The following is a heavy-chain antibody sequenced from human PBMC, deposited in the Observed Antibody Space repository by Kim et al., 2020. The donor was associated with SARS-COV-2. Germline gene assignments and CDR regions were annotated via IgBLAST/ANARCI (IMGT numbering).Heavy chain of an antibody. CDR2: ISSYNGVT. J-gene: IGHJ6*02. D-gene: IGHD2-2*01. CDR3: ARDRRVVGYSTEYQYYGMDV. CDR1: GYTFSNYG. V-gene: IGHV1-18*01. Sequence: ASVKVSCKASGYTFSNYGISWVRQAPGQGLEWMAWISSYNGVTKNAQKFQGRVTMTTETSTSTAYMELRSLRSDDTAVYYCARDRRVVGYSTEYQYYGMDVWGQGTTVIVSS.